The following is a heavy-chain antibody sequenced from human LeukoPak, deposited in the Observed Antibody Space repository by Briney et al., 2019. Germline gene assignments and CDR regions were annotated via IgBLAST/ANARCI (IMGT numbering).Heavy chain of an antibody. CDR2: IYSGGSP. Sequence: GGSLRLSCAASGFTVRSSYMSWVRQAPGKGLEWVSVIYSGGSPDYADSAKGRFTISSDNSKDTLYLQMNSLRVEDTAVYYCAREGGGYDGGPYYYYYYMDVWGKGTTVTVSS. V-gene: IGHV3-53*01. CDR1: GFTVRSSY. CDR3: AREGGGYDGGPYYYYYYMDV. D-gene: IGHD5-12*01. J-gene: IGHJ6*03.